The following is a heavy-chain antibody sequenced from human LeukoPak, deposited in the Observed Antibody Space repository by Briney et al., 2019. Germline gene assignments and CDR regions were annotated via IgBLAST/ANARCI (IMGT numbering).Heavy chain of an antibody. CDR1: GYTFTSYG. CDR3: AREFHHYGSGSYPRPNRGVMPYYYGMDV. Sequence: GASVKVSCKASGYTFTSYGISWVRQAPGQGLEWMGWISAYNGNTNYAQKLQGRVTMTRDTSTSTAYMELRSLRSDDTAVYYCAREFHHYGSGSYPRPNRGVMPYYYGMDVWGKGTTVTVSS. D-gene: IGHD3-10*01. J-gene: IGHJ6*04. V-gene: IGHV1-18*04. CDR2: ISAYNGNT.